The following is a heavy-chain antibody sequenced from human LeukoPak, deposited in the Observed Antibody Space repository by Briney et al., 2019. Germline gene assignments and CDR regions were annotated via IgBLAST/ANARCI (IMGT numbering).Heavy chain of an antibody. D-gene: IGHD3-22*01. Sequence: ASVKVSCKASGYTFTGYYMHWVRQAPGQGLEWMGWINPNSGGTNYAQKFQGRVTMTRDTSISTAYVELSRLRSDDTAVYYCARGPHYYDSSGYYSGSDYWGQGTLVTVSS. CDR1: GYTFTGYY. CDR3: ARGPHYYDSSGYYSGSDY. CDR2: INPNSGGT. V-gene: IGHV1-2*02. J-gene: IGHJ4*02.